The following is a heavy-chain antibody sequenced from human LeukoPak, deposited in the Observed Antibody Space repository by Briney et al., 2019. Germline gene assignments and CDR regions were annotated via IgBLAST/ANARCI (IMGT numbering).Heavy chain of an antibody. Sequence: GGSLRLSCAASGFTFSTYSMNWVRQAPGQGLECVSSISSSGAYIYYADSVKGRFTISRDNAKKSLYLQMNSLRAEDTAIYYCVGNYYDSSGLDYWGQGTLVTVSS. CDR1: GFTFSTYS. V-gene: IGHV3-21*01. D-gene: IGHD3-22*01. J-gene: IGHJ4*02. CDR3: VGNYYDSSGLDY. CDR2: ISSSGAYI.